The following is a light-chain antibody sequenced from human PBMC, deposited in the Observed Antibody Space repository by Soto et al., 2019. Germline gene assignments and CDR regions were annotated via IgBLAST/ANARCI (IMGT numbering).Light chain of an antibody. CDR2: RNN. CDR1: SSNIGTND. V-gene: IGLV1-44*01. J-gene: IGLJ1*01. Sequence: QSVLTQAPSTSGTPGQRVTISCSGSSSNIGTNDVNWYQHLPGTAPKLLIYRNNERPSGVPNRFSGSKSRTSASLAISGLQSGDEADYYCAAWDDNLKGQVFGTGTKVTVL. CDR3: AAWDDNLKGQV.